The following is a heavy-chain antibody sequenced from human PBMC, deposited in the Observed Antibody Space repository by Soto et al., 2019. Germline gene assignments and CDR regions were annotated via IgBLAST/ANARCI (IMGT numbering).Heavy chain of an antibody. CDR1: GFDVSNTD. CDR3: AREAIVVIAAPEYYFDY. D-gene: IGHD3-22*01. Sequence: EVQLVESGGDLVQRGGSLRLSCAASGFDVSNTDMSWVRQAPGKGLEWVSGIYSGGYTNYADSVKGRFIVSRDSPKNTLYLQMDRLSAEDTAVYYCAREAIVVIAAPEYYFDYWGQGTLVTVSS. CDR2: IYSGGYT. V-gene: IGHV3-66*01. J-gene: IGHJ4*02.